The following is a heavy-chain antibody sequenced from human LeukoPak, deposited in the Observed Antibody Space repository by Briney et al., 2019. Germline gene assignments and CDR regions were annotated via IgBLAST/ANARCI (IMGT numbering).Heavy chain of an antibody. CDR1: GGSISSSKYY. CDR2: IYYSGSI. V-gene: IGHV4-39*07. D-gene: IGHD1-14*01. J-gene: IGHJ4*02. CDR3: ARTNRYAGGDRHFDY. Sequence: SETLSLTCTVSGGSISSSKYYWGWIRQPQGKGLEWIGSIYYSGSIHYNPSLKSRVTISVETSKNQFSLKLISVTAADTAVYYCARTNRYAGGDRHFDYWGQGTLVTVSS.